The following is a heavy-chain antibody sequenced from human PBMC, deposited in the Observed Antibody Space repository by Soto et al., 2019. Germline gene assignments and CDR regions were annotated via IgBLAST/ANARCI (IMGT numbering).Heavy chain of an antibody. D-gene: IGHD6-13*01. CDR1: GVSIKSDNW. CDR3: ARTETVLAAVGLDY. CDR2: IYHSGSA. V-gene: IGHV4-4*02. Sequence: QVQLQESGPGLAKPSETLALVCSVSGVSIKSDNWWTWVRQSAGKGLEWIGEIYHSGSANYHSSLKGRGSRSVDKSQNQSSLSLTSVTAADTAIYFFARTETVLAAVGLDYCGQALLVTVSS. J-gene: IGHJ4*02.